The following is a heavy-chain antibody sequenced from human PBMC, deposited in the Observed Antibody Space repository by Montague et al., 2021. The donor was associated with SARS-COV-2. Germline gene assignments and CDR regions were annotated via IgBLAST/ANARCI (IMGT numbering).Heavy chain of an antibody. D-gene: IGHD6-6*01. V-gene: IGHV4-39*02. Sequence: SETLSLTCSVSGGSIVTGDYYWAWSRQPPGKGLEWICSIFHSGTTYYAPSLRGRVTISVDTSKNQFSLKLNSVTAADTAFYYCVREYTGSSQASWGQGTLVTVSS. J-gene: IGHJ5*02. CDR2: IFHSGTT. CDR1: GGSIVTGDYY. CDR3: VREYTGSSQAS.